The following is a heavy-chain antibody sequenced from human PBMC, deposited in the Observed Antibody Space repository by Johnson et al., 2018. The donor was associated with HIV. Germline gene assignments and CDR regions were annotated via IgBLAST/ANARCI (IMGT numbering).Heavy chain of an antibody. CDR1: GFTFSSYW. CDR2: IKQDGSEK. CDR3: ASDPVPAAIRAFDI. J-gene: IGHJ3*02. Sequence: VQLVESGGGLVKPGGSLRLSCAASGFTFSSYWMSWVRQAPGKGLEWVANIKQDGSEKHYVDSVKGRFTISRDNAKNSLYLQMNSLRAEDTAVYYCASDPVPAAIRAFDIWGQGTMVTVSS. V-gene: IGHV3-7*01. D-gene: IGHD2-2*01.